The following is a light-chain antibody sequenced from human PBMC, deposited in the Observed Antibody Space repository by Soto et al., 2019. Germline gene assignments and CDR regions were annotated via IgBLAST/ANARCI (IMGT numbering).Light chain of an antibody. V-gene: IGLV2-14*01. CDR1: SSDIGGFNY. CDR2: EVS. J-gene: IGLJ2*01. CDR3: SSYTRSNTMP. Sequence: QSALTQPASVSGSPGQSITISCTGTSSDIGGFNYVSWYQQHPGKAPKLIIYEVSNRPSGVSNRFSGSKSGNTASLTVSGLQAEDEADYYCSSYTRSNTMPFGGGTKLTV.